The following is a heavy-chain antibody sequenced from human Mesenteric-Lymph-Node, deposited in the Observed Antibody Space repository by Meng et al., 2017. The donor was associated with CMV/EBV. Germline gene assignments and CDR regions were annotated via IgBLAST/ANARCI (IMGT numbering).Heavy chain of an antibody. CDR1: GGSFSSYT. Sequence: SAKVSCKASGGSFSSYTYSWVRQAPAQWLEWMGGIIPILGIANYAQTFQGRVTITTDKSTSTAYMELSSLKSEDTAVYYCASSYGSGSYGFTNWGQGTMVTVSS. D-gene: IGHD3-10*01. CDR2: IIPILGIA. J-gene: IGHJ4*02. CDR3: ASSYGSGSYGFTN. V-gene: IGHV1-69*10.